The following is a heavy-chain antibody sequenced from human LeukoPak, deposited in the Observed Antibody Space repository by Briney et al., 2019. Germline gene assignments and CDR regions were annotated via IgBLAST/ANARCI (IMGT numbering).Heavy chain of an antibody. V-gene: IGHV3-21*04. CDR3: AKDVPWAKDY. J-gene: IGHJ4*02. CDR2: ISYSSSYL. D-gene: IGHD6-6*01. CDR1: GFTFSTYG. Sequence: GGSLRLSCAASGFTFSTYGMNWVRQAPGKGLEWVSSISYSSSYLYYADSVKGRFTISRDKSKSSLYLQMNSLRAEDTAAYGCAKDVPWAKDYWGQGTLVTVSS.